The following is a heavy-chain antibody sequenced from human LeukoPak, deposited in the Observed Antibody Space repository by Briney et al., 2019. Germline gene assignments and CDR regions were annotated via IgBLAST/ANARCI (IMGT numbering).Heavy chain of an antibody. D-gene: IGHD6-19*01. J-gene: IGHJ4*02. CDR1: GYAFTDYY. CDR2: STPYNGNT. V-gene: IGHV1-18*04. Sequence: ASVKVSCKASGYAFTDYYMHWVRQAPGQGLEWLGWSTPYNGNTKYAQKVQGRVTMTTDTSTNTAYMELTTLRSDDTAVYYCARDVGGSIRGAVAGWDYWGQGTPVTVSS. CDR3: ARDVGGSIRGAVAGWDY.